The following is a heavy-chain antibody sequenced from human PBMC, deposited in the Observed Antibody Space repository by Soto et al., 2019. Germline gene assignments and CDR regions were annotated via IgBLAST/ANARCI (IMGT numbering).Heavy chain of an antibody. J-gene: IGHJ6*02. V-gene: IGHV1-69*13. D-gene: IGHD3-10*01. CDR1: GGTFSSYA. Sequence: GASVKVSCKASGGTFSSYAISWVRQAPGQGLEWMGGIIPIFGTANYAQKFQGRVTITADESTSTAYMELSSLRSEDTAVYYCARGGALYLARYYYYGMDVWGQGTTVTVSS. CDR2: IIPIFGTA. CDR3: ARGGALYLARYYYYGMDV.